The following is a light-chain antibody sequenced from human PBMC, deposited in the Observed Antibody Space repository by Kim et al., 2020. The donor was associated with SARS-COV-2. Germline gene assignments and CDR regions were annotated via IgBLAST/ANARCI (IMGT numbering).Light chain of an antibody. CDR1: SQLTRY. CDR2: GEK. J-gene: IGLJ3*02. V-gene: IGLV3-19*01. Sequence: GQPVRIRSKGDSQLTRYANWYHQKPGQAPVLVIYGEKNRPSGIPDRLSGSSSGDTASLTITGAQAEDEADYYCNAWDSSGNHLLFGGGTQLTVL. CDR3: NAWDSSGNHLL.